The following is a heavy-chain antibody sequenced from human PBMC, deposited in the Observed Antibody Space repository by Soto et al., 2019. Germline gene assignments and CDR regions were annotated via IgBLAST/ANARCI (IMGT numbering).Heavy chain of an antibody. D-gene: IGHD3-3*01. CDR3: AKAVPMDDFWSGPSYYYYYMDV. CDR1: GFTFSSYA. CDR2: ISGSGGST. Sequence: PGGSLRLSCAASGFTFSSYAMSWVRQATGKGLEWVSAISGSGGSTYYADSVKGRFTISRDNSKNTLYLQMNSLRAEDTAVYYCAKAVPMDDFWSGPSYYYYYMDVWGKGTTVTVSS. J-gene: IGHJ6*03. V-gene: IGHV3-23*01.